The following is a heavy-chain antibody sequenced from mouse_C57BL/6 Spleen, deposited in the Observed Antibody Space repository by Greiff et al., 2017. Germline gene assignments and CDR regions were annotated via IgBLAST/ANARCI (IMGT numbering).Heavy chain of an antibody. CDR1: GYSFTGYY. V-gene: IGHV1-42*01. CDR2: INPSTGGT. Sequence: EVQRVESGPELVKPGASVKISCKASGYSFTGYYMHWVKQSPEKSLEWIGEINPSTGGTTSNQKFKAKATLTVDKSSSTAYMQLKSLTSEDSAVYYCARWRDYAWFAYWGQGTLVTVSA. D-gene: IGHD2-4*01. CDR3: ARWRDYAWFAY. J-gene: IGHJ3*01.